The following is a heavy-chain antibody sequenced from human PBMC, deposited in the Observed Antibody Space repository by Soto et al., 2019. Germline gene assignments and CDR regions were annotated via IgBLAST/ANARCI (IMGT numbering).Heavy chain of an antibody. Sequence: EVQLVESGGGLVKPGGSLRLSCAASGFTFSSYSMNWVRQAPGKGLEWVSSISSSSSYIYYAESVKGRFTISRDNAKNSLYLQMNSLRAEDTAVYYCARAREVVPAARSYYYYMDVWGKGTTVTVSS. CDR1: GFTFSSYS. J-gene: IGHJ6*03. D-gene: IGHD2-2*01. CDR3: ARAREVVPAARSYYYYMDV. CDR2: ISSSSSYI. V-gene: IGHV3-21*01.